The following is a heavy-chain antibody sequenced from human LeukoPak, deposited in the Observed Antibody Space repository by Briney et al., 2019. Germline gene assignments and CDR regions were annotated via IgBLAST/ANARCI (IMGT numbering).Heavy chain of an antibody. CDR1: GGTFTSYA. J-gene: IGHJ4*02. D-gene: IGHD2/OR15-2a*01. CDR3: ARVILPPPYYFDC. CDR2: IIPIFGTA. Sequence: SVKVSCKASGGTFTSYAISWVRQSPGQRLEWRGGIIPIFGTANYAQKFQGRVTITADESTSTAYMELSSLRSEDTAVYYCARVILPPPYYFDCWGQGTLVTVSS. V-gene: IGHV1-69*01.